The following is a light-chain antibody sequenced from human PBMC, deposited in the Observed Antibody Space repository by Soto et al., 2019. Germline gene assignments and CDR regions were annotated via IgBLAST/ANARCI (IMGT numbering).Light chain of an antibody. V-gene: IGLV1-40*01. Sequence: QSALTQPPSVSGAPGQRVTISCTGSSSNIGAGYDVHWYQQLPGTAPKLLIYGKNSRPSGVPDRFSGSKSGTSASLAITGLQAEDEADYYCQSYDSSLSAHVVFGGGTKLTVL. CDR3: QSYDSSLSAHVV. CDR1: SSNIGAGYD. CDR2: GKN. J-gene: IGLJ2*01.